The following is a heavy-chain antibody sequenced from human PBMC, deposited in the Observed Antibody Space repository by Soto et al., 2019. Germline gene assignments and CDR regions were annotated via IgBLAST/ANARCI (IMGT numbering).Heavy chain of an antibody. V-gene: IGHV3-48*01. CDR1: GFTFSNYA. D-gene: IGHD2-8*01. Sequence: GGSLRLSCVASGFTFSNYAMNWVRQAPGKGLEWVSYITHSSDTIYYSDSVKGRFTISRDNAKNSLFLQMSSLSPEDTAVYYCVKENYCSNGPCSFFDYWGQGSLVTVSS. J-gene: IGHJ4*02. CDR3: VKENYCSNGPCSFFDY. CDR2: ITHSSDTI.